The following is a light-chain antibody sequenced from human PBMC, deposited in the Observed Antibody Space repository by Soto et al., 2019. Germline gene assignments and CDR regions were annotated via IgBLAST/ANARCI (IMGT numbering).Light chain of an antibody. Sequence: QSALTRPPSVSGAPGQRVTIYCTGSSSNIGAGYDVHWYQQLPGTAPKLLIYGNSNRPSGVPDRFSGSKSGTSASLAITGLQAEDEADYYCQSYDSSLSGYVFGTGTKVTVL. CDR1: SSNIGAGYD. CDR3: QSYDSSLSGYV. CDR2: GNS. J-gene: IGLJ1*01. V-gene: IGLV1-40*01.